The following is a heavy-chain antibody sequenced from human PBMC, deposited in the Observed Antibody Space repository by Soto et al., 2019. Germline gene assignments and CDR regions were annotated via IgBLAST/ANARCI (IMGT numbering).Heavy chain of an antibody. CDR3: AGSYSGSWNQRALDY. CDR1: GGSISSGGYS. CDR2: IYHSGST. Sequence: PSETLSLTCAVSGGSISSGGYSWSWIRQPPGKGLEWIGYIYHSGSTYYNPSLKSRITISVDTSKNQFSLKLSSVTAADTAVYYCAGSYSGSWNQRALDYWGQGTLVTVSS. V-gene: IGHV4-30-2*03. J-gene: IGHJ4*02. D-gene: IGHD1-26*01.